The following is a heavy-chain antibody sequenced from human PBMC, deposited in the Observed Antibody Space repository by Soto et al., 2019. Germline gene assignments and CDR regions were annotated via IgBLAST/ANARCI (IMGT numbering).Heavy chain of an antibody. CDR1: GFTFSGSA. D-gene: IGHD3-9*01. Sequence: GGSLRLSCAASGFTFSGSAMHWVRQASGKGLEWVGRIRSKANSYATAYAASVKGRFTISRDDSKNTAYLQMNSLKTEDTAVYYCTRQETPGYYLEWLPFDYWGQGTLVTLS. V-gene: IGHV3-73*01. CDR3: TRQETPGYYLEWLPFDY. CDR2: IRSKANSYAT. J-gene: IGHJ4*02.